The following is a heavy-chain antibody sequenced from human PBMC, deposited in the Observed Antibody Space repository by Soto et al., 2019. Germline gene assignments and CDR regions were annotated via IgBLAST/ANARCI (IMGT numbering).Heavy chain of an antibody. J-gene: IGHJ5*02. CDR3: ARSGCSNSGNCIDN. D-gene: IGHD3-10*01. V-gene: IGHV3-21*01. CDR1: GFTFSSYS. Sequence: PGGSLRLSCAASGFTFSSYSMNWVRQAPGKVLEWVSSISSSSSYIYYADSVKGRFTISRDNAKNSLYLQMNSLRADDTAVYYCARSGCSNSGNCIDNWGQGSLVTVSS. CDR2: ISSSSSYI.